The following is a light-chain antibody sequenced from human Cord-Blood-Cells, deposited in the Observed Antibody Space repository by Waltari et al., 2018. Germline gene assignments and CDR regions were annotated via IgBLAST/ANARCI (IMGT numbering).Light chain of an antibody. CDR3: CSYAGSSTYV. V-gene: IGLV2-23*01. CDR1: RSDVGRSNL. Sequence: QSALTQPASVSGSPGQSLTISCTGTRSDVGRSNLASWYQQHPGKAPKLMIYEGSKRPSGVSNRFSGSKSGNTASLTISGLQAEDEADYYCCSYAGSSTYVFGTGTKVTVL. J-gene: IGLJ1*01. CDR2: EGS.